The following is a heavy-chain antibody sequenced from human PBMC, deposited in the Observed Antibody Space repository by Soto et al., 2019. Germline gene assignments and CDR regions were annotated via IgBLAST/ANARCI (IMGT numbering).Heavy chain of an antibody. D-gene: IGHD3-3*01. CDR3: ARDERKYYDFWSGYPRGVDYFDY. J-gene: IGHJ4*02. Sequence: PGGSLRLSCAASGFTFSSYWMSWVRQAPGKGLEWVANIKQDGSEKYYVDSVKGRFTISRDNAKNSLYMQMNSLRAEDTAVYYCARDERKYYDFWSGYPRGVDYFDYWGQGTLVTVSS. V-gene: IGHV3-7*03. CDR2: IKQDGSEK. CDR1: GFTFSSYW.